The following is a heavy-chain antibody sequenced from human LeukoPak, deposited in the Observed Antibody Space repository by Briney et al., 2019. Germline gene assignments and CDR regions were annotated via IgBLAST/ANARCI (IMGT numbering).Heavy chain of an antibody. V-gene: IGHV4-31*03. J-gene: IGHJ4*02. CDR1: GGSISSGGYY. CDR2: IYYSGST. D-gene: IGHD6-13*01. CDR3: ARARHSSSWYFDY. Sequence: SQTLSLTCTVSGGSISSGGYYWSWIRQHPGKGLEWIGYIYYSGSTYYNPSLKSRVTISVDTSKNQFSLKLSSVTAADTAVYHCARARHSSSWYFDYWGQGTLVTVSS.